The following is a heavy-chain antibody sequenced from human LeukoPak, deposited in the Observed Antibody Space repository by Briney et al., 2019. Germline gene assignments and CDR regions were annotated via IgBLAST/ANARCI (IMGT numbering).Heavy chain of an antibody. Sequence: GGSLRLSCGVSGFALGSEAMNWVRQSPARGLEWVASISPGGGTTYYADSVKGRCTISRDNSKNTLYLQMNSLRVEDTAVFYCAKDHYCSSMSCYGDFDNWGQGTLVTVSS. J-gene: IGHJ4*02. V-gene: IGHV3-23*01. CDR2: ISPGGGTT. CDR1: GFALGSEA. D-gene: IGHD2-2*01. CDR3: AKDHYCSSMSCYGDFDN.